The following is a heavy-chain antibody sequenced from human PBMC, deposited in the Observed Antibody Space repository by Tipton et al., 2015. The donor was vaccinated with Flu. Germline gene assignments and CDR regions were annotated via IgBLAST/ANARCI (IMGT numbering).Heavy chain of an antibody. Sequence: TLSLTCTVSGGSINNYYWSWIRQPAGKGLEWIGRIYTAESTNYNPSLKSRVTMSVDTSKNQFSLNLSSVTAADTAVYYCARRVPGVAANYFDYWGQGTLVTVSS. D-gene: IGHD2-15*01. J-gene: IGHJ4*02. CDR3: ARRVPGVAANYFDY. V-gene: IGHV4-4*07. CDR2: IYTAEST. CDR1: GGSINNYY.